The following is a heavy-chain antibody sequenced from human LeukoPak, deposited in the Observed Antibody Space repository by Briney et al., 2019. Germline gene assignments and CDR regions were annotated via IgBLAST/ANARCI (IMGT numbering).Heavy chain of an antibody. J-gene: IGHJ6*03. CDR1: GYTFTSNY. Sequence: ASVKVSCKAFGYTFTSNYMHWVRQAPGQGPEWMGVISPSGGSTTYAQKLQGRVTMTRNTSISTAYMELSSLRSEDTAVYYCARSKGGGSSYYYYMDVWGKGTTVTISS. CDR3: ARSKGGGSSYYYYMDV. D-gene: IGHD1-26*01. CDR2: ISPSGGST. V-gene: IGHV1-46*01.